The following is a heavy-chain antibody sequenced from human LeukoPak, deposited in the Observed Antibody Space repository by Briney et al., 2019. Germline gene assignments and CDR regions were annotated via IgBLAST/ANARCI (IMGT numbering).Heavy chain of an antibody. CDR2: IYYSGST. J-gene: IGHJ4*02. D-gene: IGHD2-2*01. CDR1: GVSISSGDYY. V-gene: IGHV4-61*08. CDR3: VSCSSTSCPYANFDY. Sequence: KPSETLSLTCTVSGVSISSGDYYWRWIRQPPGKGLEWIGYIYYSGSTYYNPSLKSRVTILLDTSNNQFSLKLSSVTAADTAVYYCVSCSSTSCPYANFDYWGQGTLVTVSS.